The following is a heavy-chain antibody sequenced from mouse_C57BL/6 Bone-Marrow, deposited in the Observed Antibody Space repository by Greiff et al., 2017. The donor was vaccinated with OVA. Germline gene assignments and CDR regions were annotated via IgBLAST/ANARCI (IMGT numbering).Heavy chain of an antibody. Sequence: EVKLMESEGGLVQPGSSMKLSCTASGFTFSDYYMAWVRQVPEKGLEWVANINYDGSSTYYLDSLKSRFIISRDNAKNILYLQMSRLKSEDTATYYCAREGNYFYYFDYGGQGTTLTVSS. V-gene: IGHV5-16*01. CDR1: GFTFSDYY. D-gene: IGHD2-1*01. J-gene: IGHJ2*01. CDR2: INYDGSST. CDR3: AREGNYFYYFDY.